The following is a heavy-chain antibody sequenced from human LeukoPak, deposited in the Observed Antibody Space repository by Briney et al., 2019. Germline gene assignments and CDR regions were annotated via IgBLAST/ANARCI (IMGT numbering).Heavy chain of an antibody. J-gene: IGHJ6*04. V-gene: IGHV1-24*01. D-gene: IGHD3-10*01. Sequence: ASVKVSCKVSGYTLTELSMHWVRQAPGKGLEWMGGFDPEDGETIYAQKFQGRVTMTEDTSTDTAYMELSSLRSEDTAVYYCATDRGYYGSVSRLNSYGMDVWGKGTTVTVSS. CDR2: FDPEDGET. CDR3: ATDRGYYGSVSRLNSYGMDV. CDR1: GYTLTELS.